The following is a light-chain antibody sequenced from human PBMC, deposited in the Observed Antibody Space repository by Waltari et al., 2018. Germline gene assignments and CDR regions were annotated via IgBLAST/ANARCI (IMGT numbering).Light chain of an antibody. Sequence: QSVLTQPPSASGTPGQRVTISCSGSSSHIGSNTVKWYQQLPGTAPKLLIYSNNQRPSGVPDRFSGSKSGTSASLAISGLQSEDEADYYCAAWDDSLNGWVFGGGIKLTVL. CDR3: AAWDDSLNGWV. V-gene: IGLV1-44*01. J-gene: IGLJ3*02. CDR1: SSHIGSNT. CDR2: SNN.